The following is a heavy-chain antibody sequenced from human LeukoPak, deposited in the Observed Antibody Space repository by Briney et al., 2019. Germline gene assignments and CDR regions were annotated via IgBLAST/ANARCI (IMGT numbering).Heavy chain of an antibody. J-gene: IGHJ4*02. V-gene: IGHV3-33*01. CDR3: ARNWGDHFDWLHDY. CDR1: GFTFSSYG. CDR2: IWYDGSNR. D-gene: IGHD3-9*01. Sequence: GESLRLSCAASGFTFSSYGMHWVRQAPGRGLEWVAIIWYDGSNRYYADSVKGRFTISRDNSKNTLYLQTNSLRAEDTAVYYCARNWGDHFDWLHDYWGQGTLVTVSS.